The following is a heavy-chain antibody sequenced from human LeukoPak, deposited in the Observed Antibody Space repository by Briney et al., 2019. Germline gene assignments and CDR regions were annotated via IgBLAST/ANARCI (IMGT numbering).Heavy chain of an antibody. J-gene: IGHJ2*01. V-gene: IGHV3-23*01. CDR1: GFTFSSYA. CDR3: ARRSGSHPNWYFDL. CDR2: ISGSGGST. D-gene: IGHD3-3*01. Sequence: SGRSLRLSCAASGFTFSSYAMHWVRQAPGKGLEWVSAISGSGGSTYYADSVKGRFTISRDNSKNTLYLQMNSLRAEDTAVYYCARRSGSHPNWYFDLWGRGTLVTVSS.